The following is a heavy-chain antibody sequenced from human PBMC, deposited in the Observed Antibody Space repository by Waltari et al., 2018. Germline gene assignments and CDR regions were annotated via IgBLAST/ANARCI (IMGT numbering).Heavy chain of an antibody. CDR3: ARRGKRATTPFDY. V-gene: IGHV4-39*07. D-gene: IGHD1-1*01. Sequence: QLQLQESGPGLVKPSETLSLTCTVSGGSISSSSYYWGWIRQPPGKGLEWIGSIYYSGSTYYNPSLKSRVTISVDTSKNQFSLKLSSVTAADTAVYYCARRGKRATTPFDYWGQGTLVTVSS. J-gene: IGHJ4*02. CDR2: IYYSGST. CDR1: GGSISSSSYY.